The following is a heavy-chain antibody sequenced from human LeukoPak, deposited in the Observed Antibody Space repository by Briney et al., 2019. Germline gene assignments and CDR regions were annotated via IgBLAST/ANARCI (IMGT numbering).Heavy chain of an antibody. V-gene: IGHV4-59*01. CDR2: IYYSGST. CDR3: GRGSGRPSPYGSGSYYYYYYGMDV. CDR1: GGSISSYY. J-gene: IGHJ6*02. Sequence: TSETLSLTCTVSGGSISSYYWSWIRQPPGKGLEWLGYIYYSGSTNYNPSLKSRVTISVDTSKNQFTLKLSSVTAADTAVYYCGRGSGRPSPYGSGSYYYYYYGMDVWGQGTTVTVSS. D-gene: IGHD3-10*01.